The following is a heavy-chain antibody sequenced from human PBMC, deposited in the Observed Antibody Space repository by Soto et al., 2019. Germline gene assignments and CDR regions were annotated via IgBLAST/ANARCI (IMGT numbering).Heavy chain of an antibody. V-gene: IGHV3-53*01. Sequence: LILSCAASGFTVSRNYMSWVRQAPGKGLEWVSVIYSGGSTYYADSVKGRFTISRDNSKNTLYLQMNSLRAEDTAVFYCASVDFWSGNSYYGMDVWGQGTTVTVSS. D-gene: IGHD3-3*01. CDR2: IYSGGST. CDR1: GFTVSRNY. J-gene: IGHJ6*02. CDR3: ASVDFWSGNSYYGMDV.